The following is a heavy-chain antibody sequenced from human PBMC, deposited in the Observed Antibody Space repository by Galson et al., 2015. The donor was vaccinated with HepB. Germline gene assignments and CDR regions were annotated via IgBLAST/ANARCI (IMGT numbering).Heavy chain of an antibody. CDR3: ARDQLVGATPFDY. D-gene: IGHD1-26*01. CDR2: ISSSGSTI. V-gene: IGHV3-48*03. J-gene: IGHJ4*02. Sequence: SLRLSCAASGFTFSSYEMNWVRQAPGKGLEWVSYISSSGSTIYYADSVKGRFTISRDNAKNSLYLQMNSLRAEDTAVYCCARDQLVGATPFDYWGQGTLVTVSS. CDR1: GFTFSSYE.